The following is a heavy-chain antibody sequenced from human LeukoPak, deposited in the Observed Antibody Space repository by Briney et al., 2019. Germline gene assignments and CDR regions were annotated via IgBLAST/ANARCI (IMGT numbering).Heavy chain of an antibody. V-gene: IGHV1-46*01. CDR2: INPSGGST. CDR3: ARGGPIGYYGSGTLDY. CDR1: GYTFTSYY. D-gene: IGHD3-10*01. Sequence: EASVKVSCKASGYTFTSYYMHWVRQAPGQGLEWMGIINPSGGSTSYAQKFQGRVTMTRDTSTSTVYMELSSLRSEDTAVYYCARGGPIGYYGSGTLDYWGQGTLVTVSS. J-gene: IGHJ4*02.